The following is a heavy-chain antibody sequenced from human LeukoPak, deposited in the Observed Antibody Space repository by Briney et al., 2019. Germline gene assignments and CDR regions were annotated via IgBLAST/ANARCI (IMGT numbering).Heavy chain of an antibody. J-gene: IGHJ4*02. V-gene: IGHV4-34*01. CDR3: ARTHCSGGSCYYYFDY. Sequence: SETLSLTCAVYGGSFSGYYWSWIRQPPGKGLEWIGEINHSGSTNYNPSLKSRVTISVDTSKNQFSLKLSSVTAADTAVYYCARTHCSGGSCYYYFDYWGQATLVTVSS. CDR2: INHSGST. D-gene: IGHD2-15*01. CDR1: GGSFSGYY.